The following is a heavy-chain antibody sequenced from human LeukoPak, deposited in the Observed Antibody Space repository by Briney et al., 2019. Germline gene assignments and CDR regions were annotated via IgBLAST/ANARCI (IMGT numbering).Heavy chain of an antibody. J-gene: IGHJ4*02. CDR1: GGSMSPYH. Sequence: SETLSLTCTVSGGSMSPYHWGWIRQPPGKGLEWTGYIYYSGSTNYNPSLKSRVTISVDTSKNQFSLKLRSVTAADTAIYYCARAVSGRFDYWGQGTLVTVSS. V-gene: IGHV4-59*08. D-gene: IGHD6-19*01. CDR2: IYYSGST. CDR3: ARAVSGRFDY.